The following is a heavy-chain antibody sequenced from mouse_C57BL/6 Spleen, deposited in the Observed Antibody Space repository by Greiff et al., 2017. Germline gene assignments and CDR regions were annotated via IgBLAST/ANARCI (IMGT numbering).Heavy chain of an antibody. CDR3: ARDGNVGYFDV. CDR1: GYTFTDYY. J-gene: IGHJ1*03. D-gene: IGHD2-1*01. V-gene: IGHV1-19*01. Sequence: VQLKESGPVLVKPGASVKMSCKASGYTFTDYYMNWVKQSHGKSLEWIGVINPYNGGTSYNQKFKGKATLTVDKSSSTAYMELNSLTSEDSAVYYCARDGNVGYFDVWGTGTTVTVSS. CDR2: INPYNGGT.